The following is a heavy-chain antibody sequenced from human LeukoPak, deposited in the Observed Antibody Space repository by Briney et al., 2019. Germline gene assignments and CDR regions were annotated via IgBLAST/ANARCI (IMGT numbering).Heavy chain of an antibody. CDR1: GFSFSSYA. J-gene: IGHJ4*02. Sequence: GGSLRLSCAASGFSFSSYAMTWARQAPVKGLEWVSAISVDGTRTYYADSAKGRFTISRDNSKNTLYLEMSSLRVEDTAIYYCAKWPEGAMDYFDYWGQGTLVTVSS. CDR3: AKWPEGAMDYFDY. CDR2: ISVDGTRT. D-gene: IGHD3-16*01. V-gene: IGHV3-23*01.